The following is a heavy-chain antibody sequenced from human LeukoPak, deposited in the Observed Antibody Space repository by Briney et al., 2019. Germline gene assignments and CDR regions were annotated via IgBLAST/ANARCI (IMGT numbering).Heavy chain of an antibody. V-gene: IGHV3-23*01. J-gene: IGHJ4*02. CDR3: AKEVRYHYGLFDY. Sequence: GGSLRLTCAASGFTFSNSAMTWVRQAPGKGLEWVSTLSNSGSDTYYADSVKGRFKISRDNSKNTLHLQMNSLRAEDTAVYYCAKEVRYHYGLFDYWGQGALVAVSS. D-gene: IGHD5-18*01. CDR2: LSNSGSDT. CDR1: GFTFSNSA.